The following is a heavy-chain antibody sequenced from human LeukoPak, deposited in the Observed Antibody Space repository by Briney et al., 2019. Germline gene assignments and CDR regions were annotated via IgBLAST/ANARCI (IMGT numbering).Heavy chain of an antibody. Sequence: SETLSLTCAVYGGSFSGYYWSWMRQPPGKGLEWIGEINHSGSTNYNPSLKSRVTISVDTSKNQFSLKLSSVTAADTAVYYCARGGFRLSPLYYYYYMDVWGKGTTVTVSS. CDR3: ARGGFRLSPLYYYYYMDV. CDR2: INHSGST. V-gene: IGHV4-34*01. D-gene: IGHD4/OR15-4a*01. CDR1: GGSFSGYY. J-gene: IGHJ6*03.